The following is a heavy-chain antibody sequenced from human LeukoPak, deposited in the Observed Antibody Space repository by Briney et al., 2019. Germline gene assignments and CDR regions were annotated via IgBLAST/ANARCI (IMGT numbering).Heavy chain of an antibody. Sequence: SVKVSCKASGGTFSSYAISWVRQAPGQGLGWVGGIIPIFGSTNYAQKFQGRVTITADKSTSTAYMELSSLRSEDTAVYYCAGSLLRFLEWSYRSYYYYYMDVWGKGTTVTVSS. CDR3: AGSLLRFLEWSYRSYYYYYMDV. CDR1: GGTFSSYA. CDR2: IIPIFGST. D-gene: IGHD3-3*01. V-gene: IGHV1-69*06. J-gene: IGHJ6*03.